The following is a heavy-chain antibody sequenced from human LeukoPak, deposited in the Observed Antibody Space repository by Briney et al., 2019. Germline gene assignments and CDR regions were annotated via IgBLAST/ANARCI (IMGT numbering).Heavy chain of an antibody. V-gene: IGHV1-69*05. Sequence: SVKVSCKASGGTFSRYAINWVRQAPGQGLEWMGGIIPIFGTANYAQKFRGRVTITTDESTSTAYMELSSLRSEDTAVYYCARSLGGATNRGFGYYHYMDVWGKGTTVTVSS. J-gene: IGHJ6*03. CDR1: GGTFSRYA. D-gene: IGHD1-26*01. CDR2: IIPIFGTA. CDR3: ARSLGGATNRGFGYYHYMDV.